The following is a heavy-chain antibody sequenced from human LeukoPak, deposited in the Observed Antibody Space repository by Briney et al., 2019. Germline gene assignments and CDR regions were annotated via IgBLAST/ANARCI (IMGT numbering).Heavy chain of an antibody. J-gene: IGHJ4*02. V-gene: IGHV3-74*01. CDR2: INSDGSST. CDR1: GFTFSSYW. D-gene: IGHD1-26*01. CDR3: ARGPQWEPFDY. Sequence: GGSLRLSCAASGFTFSSYWMHWVRQATGRGVVGVTRINSDGSSTSYADSVKGRFTISRDNAKNTLYLQMNSLRAEDTAVYYCARGPQWEPFDYWGQGTLVTVSS.